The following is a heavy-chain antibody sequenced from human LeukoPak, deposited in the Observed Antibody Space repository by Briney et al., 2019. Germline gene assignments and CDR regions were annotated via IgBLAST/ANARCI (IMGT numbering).Heavy chain of an antibody. CDR1: GYTFTGYY. Sequence: ASVKVSCKASGYTFTGYYMHWVRQAPGQGLEWMGWINPNSGRTNYAQKFQGRVTMTRDTSISTAYMELSRLRSDDTAVYYCARGVDTALVPYYYYYMDVWGKGTTVTISS. CDR2: INPNSGRT. J-gene: IGHJ6*03. V-gene: IGHV1-2*02. CDR3: ARGVDTALVPYYYYYMDV. D-gene: IGHD5-18*01.